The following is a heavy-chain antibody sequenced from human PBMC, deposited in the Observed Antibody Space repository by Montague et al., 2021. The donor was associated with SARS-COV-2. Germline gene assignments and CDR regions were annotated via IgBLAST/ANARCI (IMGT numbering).Heavy chain of an antibody. Sequence: SETLSLTCAVAVGCSISTTPNRVGSPHPPSPVPLGIRMTSSTANTYYTPSLKTRVTISVDTSKNQFSLRLRSVTAADTAVYYCARDRLRYGWFDPWVQGTLVTVSS. D-gene: IGHD5-12*01. V-gene: IGHV4-39*01. CDR2: TSSTANT. J-gene: IGHJ5*02. CDR3: ARDRLRYGWFDP. CDR1: VGCSISTTPN.